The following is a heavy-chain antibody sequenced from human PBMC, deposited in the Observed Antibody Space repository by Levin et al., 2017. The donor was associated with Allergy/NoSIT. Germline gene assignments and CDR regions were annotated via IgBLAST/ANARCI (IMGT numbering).Heavy chain of an antibody. Sequence: PGGSLRLSCAASGFISSDHYMNWVRQAPGKGLEWVGRSKHKPESYTPEYAASVKGRFTISRDDSKNSLYLQMKSLKTEETGVYYCVRDCPGEGYGWDSWGQGILVTVSS. CDR2: SKHKPESYTP. CDR3: VRDCPGEGYGWDS. V-gene: IGHV3-72*01. CDR1: GFISSDHY. D-gene: IGHD2-21*01. J-gene: IGHJ4*02.